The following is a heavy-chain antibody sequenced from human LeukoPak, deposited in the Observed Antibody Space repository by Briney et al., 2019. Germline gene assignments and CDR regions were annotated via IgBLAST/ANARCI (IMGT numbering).Heavy chain of an antibody. Sequence: PSGTLSLTCTVSGGSISSGDYYWSWIRQPPGKGLGGIGYIYYSGSTYYNPSLKSRVTISVDTSKNQFSLKLSSVTAADTAVYYCARVVTAIPTLFDYWGQGTLVTVSS. J-gene: IGHJ4*02. CDR2: IYYSGST. CDR1: GGSISSGDYY. CDR3: ARVVTAIPTLFDY. D-gene: IGHD2-21*02. V-gene: IGHV4-30-4*01.